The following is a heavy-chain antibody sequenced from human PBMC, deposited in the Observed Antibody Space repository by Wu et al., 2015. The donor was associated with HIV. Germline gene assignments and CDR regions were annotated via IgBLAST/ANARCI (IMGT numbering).Heavy chain of an antibody. J-gene: IGHJ4*02. CDR3: ARNVPLLGQV. Sequence: QVQLIQSGPEMKRPGSSLKVSCKVSGGTFDSFAVSWVRQVPGQGLQWLGGIIPMFKRPNYAGEFELRLKITVDESSASVYLELRGLKSGDTAFYYCARNVPLLGQVWGQGTLITVSS. CDR2: IIPMFKRP. CDR1: GGTFDSFA. D-gene: IGHD2-15*01. V-gene: IGHV1-69*13.